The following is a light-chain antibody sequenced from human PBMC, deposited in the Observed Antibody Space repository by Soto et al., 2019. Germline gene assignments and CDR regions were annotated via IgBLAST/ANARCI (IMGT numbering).Light chain of an antibody. J-gene: IGKJ5*01. CDR3: QQSYSTPIT. CDR2: EAS. CDR1: QSISRY. Sequence: IVLTQSPCTLSLSPGERTTLSCRASQSISRYLAWYQQKPGQGPRLLIYEASTRATGIPARFSGSGSGTDFTLTISSLQPEDFATYYCQQSYSTPITFGQGTRLEIK. V-gene: IGKV3-11*01.